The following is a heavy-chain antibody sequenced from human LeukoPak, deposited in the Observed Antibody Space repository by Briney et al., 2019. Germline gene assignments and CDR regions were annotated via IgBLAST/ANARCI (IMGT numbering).Heavy chain of an antibody. CDR2: IKQDGSEK. CDR1: GFTFSSYW. CDR3: AKDRGFGESVPYSFDY. J-gene: IGHJ4*02. Sequence: PGGSLRLSCAASGFTFSSYWMSWVRQAPGKGLEWVANIKQDGSEKYYVDSVKGRFTISRDNSKNTLYLQMNSLRAEDTAVYYCAKDRGFGESVPYSFDYWGQGTLVTVSS. D-gene: IGHD3-10*01. V-gene: IGHV3-7*03.